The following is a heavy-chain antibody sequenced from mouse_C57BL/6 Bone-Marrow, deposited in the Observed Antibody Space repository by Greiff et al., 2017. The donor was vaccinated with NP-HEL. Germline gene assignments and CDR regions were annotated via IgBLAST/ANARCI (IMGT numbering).Heavy chain of an antibody. J-gene: IGHJ3*01. D-gene: IGHD2-3*01. V-gene: IGHV3-6*01. CDR2: ISYDGSN. CDR1: GYSITSGYY. Sequence: EVKLQESGPGLVKPSQSLSLSCSVTGYSITSGYYWNWIRQLPGNKLEWMGIISYDGSNSYNPTLKNRISITLYTSKNQFFLKLHSVTTEDTATYYCASGEWLLPGFAYWGQGTLVTVSA. CDR3: ASGEWLLPGFAY.